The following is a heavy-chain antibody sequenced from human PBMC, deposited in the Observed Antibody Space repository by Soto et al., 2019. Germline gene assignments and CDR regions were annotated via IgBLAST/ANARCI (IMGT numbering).Heavy chain of an antibody. Sequence: QVQLVEFGGGVVQPGRSLRLSCAASGFTFSDYGMHWVRQAPGKGLEWVAVIWYDGSEKYYAVSVKGRFTISRDNSKNTLYLQMNSLRAEDTAVYYCARQSLGNIRLRGFDYWGQGALVTVSS. CDR1: GFTFSDYG. CDR3: ARQSLGNIRLRGFDY. D-gene: IGHD1-1*01. CDR2: IWYDGSEK. V-gene: IGHV3-33*01. J-gene: IGHJ4*02.